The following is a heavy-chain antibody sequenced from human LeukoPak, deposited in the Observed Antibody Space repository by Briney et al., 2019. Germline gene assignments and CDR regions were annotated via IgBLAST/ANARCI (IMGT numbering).Heavy chain of an antibody. Sequence: GASVKVSCKASGYTFTSYGISWVRQAPGQGLEWMGWINPNSGGTNYAQKFQGRVTMTRDTSISTAYMELSRLRSDDTAVYYCARMGYCSSTSCHPYWGQGTLVTVSS. CDR2: INPNSGGT. J-gene: IGHJ4*02. CDR3: ARMGYCSSTSCHPY. CDR1: GYTFTSYG. V-gene: IGHV1-2*02. D-gene: IGHD2-2*01.